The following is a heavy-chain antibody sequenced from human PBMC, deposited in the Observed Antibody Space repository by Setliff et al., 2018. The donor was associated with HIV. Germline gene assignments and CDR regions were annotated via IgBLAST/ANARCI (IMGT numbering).Heavy chain of an antibody. CDR3: ARQNSGYAPGPFDY. Sequence: SETLSLTCGVSGYSISSGYYWGWIRQPPGKGLEWIGSIYHNGITYYNPSPWGRVTISIDTSKNQFSLKLSSVTAADTAVYYCARQNSGYAPGPFDYWGQGILVTVSS. CDR2: IYHNGIT. D-gene: IGHD5-12*01. CDR1: GYSISSGYY. V-gene: IGHV4-38-2*01. J-gene: IGHJ4*02.